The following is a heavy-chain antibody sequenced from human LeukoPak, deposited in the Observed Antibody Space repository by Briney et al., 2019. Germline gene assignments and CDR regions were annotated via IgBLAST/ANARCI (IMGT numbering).Heavy chain of an antibody. CDR1: GFTFSSYA. D-gene: IGHD5-18*01. J-gene: IGHJ4*02. Sequence: GGSLRLSCAASGFTFSSYAMSWVRQAPGKGLEWVSAISSSGGSTFYADSVKGRFTISRDNSKNTLYLQMNSLRAEDTAVYYCAKGGYSYGYHTHWGQGTLVTVSS. V-gene: IGHV3-23*01. CDR2: ISSSGGST. CDR3: AKGGYSYGYHTH.